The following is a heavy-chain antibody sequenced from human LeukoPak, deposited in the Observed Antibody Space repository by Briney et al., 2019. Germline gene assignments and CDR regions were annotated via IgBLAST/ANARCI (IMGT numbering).Heavy chain of an antibody. CDR1: GYNFNTYW. CDR2: IFPGDSDT. Sequence: GESLKISCKGSGYNFNTYWIGWVRQMPGKGLEWMGIIFPGDSDTSQSPSFQGQVTISADKSINTAFLQWSRLKASDTAMYYCARGGYYYGSGTGASPDDAIDIWGQGTMVTVSS. D-gene: IGHD3-10*01. V-gene: IGHV5-51*01. CDR3: ARGGYYYGSGTGASPDDAIDI. J-gene: IGHJ3*02.